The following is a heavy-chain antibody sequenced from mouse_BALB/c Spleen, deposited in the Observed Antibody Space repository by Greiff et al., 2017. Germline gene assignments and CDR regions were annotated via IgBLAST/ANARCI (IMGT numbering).Heavy chain of an antibody. J-gene: IGHJ3*01. CDR2: ILPGSGST. Sequence: QVQLQQSGAELMKPGASVKISCKATGYTFSSYWIEWVKQRPGHGLEWIGEILPGSGSTNYNEKFKGKATFTADTSSNTAYMQLSSLTSEDSAVDYCARHYGSSYGFAYWGQGTLVTVSA. D-gene: IGHD1-1*01. CDR1: GYTFSSYW. V-gene: IGHV1-9*01. CDR3: ARHYGSSYGFAY.